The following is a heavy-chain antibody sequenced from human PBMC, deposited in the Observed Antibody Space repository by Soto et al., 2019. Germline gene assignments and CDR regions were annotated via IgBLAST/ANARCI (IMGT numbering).Heavy chain of an antibody. V-gene: IGHV3-33*01. CDR2: IWYDGSNK. CDR3: ARDHDDMVRGVITDI. D-gene: IGHD3-10*01. Sequence: PGGSLRLSCAASGFTFSSYGMHWVRQAPGKGLEWVAVIWYDGSNKYYADSVKGRFTISRDNSKNTLYLQMNSLRAEDTAVYYCARDHDDMVRGVITDIWGQGTMVTVSS. J-gene: IGHJ3*02. CDR1: GFTFSSYG.